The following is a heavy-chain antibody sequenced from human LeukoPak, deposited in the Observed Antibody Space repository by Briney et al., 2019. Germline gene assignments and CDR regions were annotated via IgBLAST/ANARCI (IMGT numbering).Heavy chain of an antibody. CDR3: AREERGFDILTGYYHVNEYYFDY. Sequence: SVKVSCKASGGTFSSYAISWVRQAPGQGLEWMGRIIPILGIANYAQKFQGRVTINADKSTSTAYMELSSLRSEDTAVYYCAREERGFDILTGYYHVNEYYFDYWGQGTLVTVSS. D-gene: IGHD3-9*01. V-gene: IGHV1-69*04. J-gene: IGHJ4*02. CDR1: GGTFSSYA. CDR2: IIPILGIA.